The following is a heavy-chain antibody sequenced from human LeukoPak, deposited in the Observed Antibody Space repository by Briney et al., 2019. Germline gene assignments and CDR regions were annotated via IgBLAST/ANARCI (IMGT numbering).Heavy chain of an antibody. CDR2: GYPDDSDT. CDR1: GYIFTRYW. D-gene: IGHD1-26*01. J-gene: IGHJ4*02. Sequence: GESLQISGQTSGYIFTRYWIAWGRQPPGKGREWMGIGYPDDSDTRYSPAFQGQVTISADKSITTAYLHWSSLKASDTAVYYCARPSGTYFPFDYWGQGTLVTVSS. V-gene: IGHV5-51*01. CDR3: ARPSGTYFPFDY.